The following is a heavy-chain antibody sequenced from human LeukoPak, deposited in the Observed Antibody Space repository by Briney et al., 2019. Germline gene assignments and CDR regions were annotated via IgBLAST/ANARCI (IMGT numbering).Heavy chain of an antibody. CDR1: GGTFSSYA. CDR3: ARGGYCSGGSCYYYFDY. Sequence: ASVKVSCKASGGTFSSYAISWVRQAPGQGLEWMGWINPNSGGTNYAQKFQGRVTMTRDTSISTAYMELSRLRSDDTAVYYCARGGYCSGGSCYYYFDYWGQGTLVTVSS. CDR2: INPNSGGT. J-gene: IGHJ4*02. V-gene: IGHV1-2*02. D-gene: IGHD2-15*01.